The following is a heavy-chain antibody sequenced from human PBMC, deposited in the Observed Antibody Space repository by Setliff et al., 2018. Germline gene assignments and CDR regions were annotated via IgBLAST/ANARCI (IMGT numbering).Heavy chain of an antibody. CDR1: GFTFSTSA. V-gene: IGHV3-30*02. J-gene: IGHJ5*02. CDR2: IHYGGGHI. Sequence: EGSLRLSCATSGFTFSTSAMHWLRQSPDNRLEWLAYIHYGGGHIQYADSVKGRFTVSRDNAMDTLFLQMNGPTTDDTAKYFCAKDRWGYADPWGQGTLVTVSS. CDR3: AKDRWGYADP. D-gene: IGHD2-2*01.